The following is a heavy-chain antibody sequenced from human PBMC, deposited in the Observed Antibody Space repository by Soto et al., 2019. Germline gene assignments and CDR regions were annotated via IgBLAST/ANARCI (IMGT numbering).Heavy chain of an antibody. J-gene: IGHJ4*02. D-gene: IGHD6-6*01. CDR1: GFTFSNAW. CDR2: IKSKTDGGTT. Sequence: GGSLRLSCAASGFTFSNAWLSWVRQAPGKGLEWVGRIKSKTDGGTTDYTAPVKGRFIISRDDSKNTLYLQMNSLKTEDTAVYYCTTGSTSTKNYWGQGALVTVSS. CDR3: TTGSTSTKNY. V-gene: IGHV3-15*01.